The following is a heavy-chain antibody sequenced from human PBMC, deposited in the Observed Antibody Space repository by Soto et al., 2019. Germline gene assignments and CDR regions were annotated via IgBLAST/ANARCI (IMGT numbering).Heavy chain of an antibody. CDR1: GYTFTSYG. J-gene: IGHJ6*02. V-gene: IGHV1-18*01. D-gene: IGHD3-3*01. CDR3: ARDNFWSGYYSVLDYYYGMDV. CDR2: ISAYNGNT. Sequence: ASVKVSCKASGYTFTSYGISCVRQAPGQGLEWMGWISAYNGNTNYAQKLQGRVTMTTDTSTSTAYMELRSLRSDDTAVYYCARDNFWSGYYSVLDYYYGMDVWGQGTTVTVSS.